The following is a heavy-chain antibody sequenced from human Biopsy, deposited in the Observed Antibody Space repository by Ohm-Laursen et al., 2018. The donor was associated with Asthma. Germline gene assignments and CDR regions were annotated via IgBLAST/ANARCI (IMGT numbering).Heavy chain of an antibody. CDR2: ISYDGSNK. V-gene: IGHV3-30*18. J-gene: IGHJ6*02. CDR1: GFAFSDYT. Sequence: SLRLSCTASGFAFSDYTMNWVRQAPGKGLEWVAVISYDGSNKYYADSVKGRFTISRDNSKNTLYLQMNSLRAEDTAVYYCAKDAEGRYDFWSGLSYNYYGIDVWGQGTTVTVSS. CDR3: AKDAEGRYDFWSGLSYNYYGIDV. D-gene: IGHD3-3*01.